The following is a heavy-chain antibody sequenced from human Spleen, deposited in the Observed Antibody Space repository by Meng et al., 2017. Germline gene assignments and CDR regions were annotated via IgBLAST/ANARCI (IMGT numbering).Heavy chain of an antibody. CDR1: GFTFDDYA. CDR2: ISWNSGSI. D-gene: IGHD1-26*01. V-gene: IGHV3-9*01. CDR3: AKEGSGSYPNYYFDY. Sequence: SLKISCAASGFTFDDYAMHWVRQAPGKGLEWVSGISWNSGSIGYADSVKGRFTISRDNAKNSLYLQMNSLRAEDTALYYCAKEGSGSYPNYYFDYWGQGTLVTVSS. J-gene: IGHJ4*02.